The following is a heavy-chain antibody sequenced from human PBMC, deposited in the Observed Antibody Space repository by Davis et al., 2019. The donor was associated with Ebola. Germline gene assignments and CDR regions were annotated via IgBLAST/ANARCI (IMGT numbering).Heavy chain of an antibody. CDR3: ARGVVVRGVSYYAMDV. V-gene: IGHV3-13*01. CDR1: GFTFSTYD. J-gene: IGHJ6*04. Sequence: GESLKISCAAFGFTFSTYDMHWVRQAPGKGLEWVSGIKTAGDTYYPGSVKGRFTISRENAKNSLYLQMNSLRAGDTAVYYCARGVVVRGVSYYAMDVWGKGTTVTVSS. D-gene: IGHD3-10*01. CDR2: IKTAGDT.